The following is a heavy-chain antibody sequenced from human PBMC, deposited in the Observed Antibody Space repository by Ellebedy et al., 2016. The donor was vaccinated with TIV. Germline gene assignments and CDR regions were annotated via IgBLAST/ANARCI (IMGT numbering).Heavy chain of an antibody. Sequence: GESLKISCAASGFTFSDHYMDWVRPAPGKGLGWVGRIRNKANSYTTAYAASVKGRFTISRDDSKSSLYLQMNSLRTEDTAVYYCVRTYSETYGRDYFDYWGQGTLVTVSS. CDR3: VRTYSETYGRDYFDY. V-gene: IGHV3-72*01. CDR2: IRNKANSYTT. CDR1: GFTFSDHY. J-gene: IGHJ4*02. D-gene: IGHD4-11*01.